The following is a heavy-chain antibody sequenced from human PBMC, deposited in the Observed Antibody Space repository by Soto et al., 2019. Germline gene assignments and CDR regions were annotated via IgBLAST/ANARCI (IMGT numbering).Heavy chain of an antibody. V-gene: IGHV1-2*02. J-gene: IGHJ3*02. CDR3: ARDRAFYDSSGSTRYALDI. D-gene: IGHD3-22*01. CDR2: INPNSGGT. Sequence: QVQLVQSGAEVKKPGASVKVSCKASGYTFTGYYMHWVRQAPGQGLEWMGWINPNSGGTNYAQKFQGRVTMTRDTSISTAYMELSRLRSDDTAVYYCARDRAFYDSSGSTRYALDIWGQGTMVTVSS. CDR1: GYTFTGYY.